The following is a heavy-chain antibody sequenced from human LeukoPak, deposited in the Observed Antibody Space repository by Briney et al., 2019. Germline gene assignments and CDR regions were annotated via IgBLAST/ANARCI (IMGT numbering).Heavy chain of an antibody. D-gene: IGHD3-22*01. J-gene: IGHJ4*02. CDR3: ARDLYDHDSSGYYEF. V-gene: IGHV4-38-2*02. CDR2: IYHSGRT. CDR1: GYSISSGYY. Sequence: PSETLSLTCTVSGYSISSGYYWGWIRQPPGKGLEWIGNIYHSGRTYYNPSLKSRVTISVDTSKNQLSLRLSSVAAADTAVYYCARDLYDHDSSGYYEFWGQGTLVTVSS.